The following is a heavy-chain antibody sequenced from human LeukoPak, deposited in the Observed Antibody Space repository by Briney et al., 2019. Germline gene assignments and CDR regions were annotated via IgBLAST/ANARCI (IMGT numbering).Heavy chain of an antibody. CDR3: AKFSKAPNFPDH. CDR1: GGSISSYY. J-gene: IGHJ5*02. CDR2: IYYSGST. V-gene: IGHV4-59*01. Sequence: SETLSLTCTVSGGSISSYYWSWIRQPPGKGLEWIGYIYYSGSTNYNPSLKSRVTISVDTSKNQFSLKLSSVTAADTAVYYCAKFSKAPNFPDHRGQGTPVNVS.